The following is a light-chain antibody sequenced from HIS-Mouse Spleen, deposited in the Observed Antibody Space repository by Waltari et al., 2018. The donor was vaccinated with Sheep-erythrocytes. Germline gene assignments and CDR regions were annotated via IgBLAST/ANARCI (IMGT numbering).Light chain of an antibody. CDR3: YSTDSSGNHYV. J-gene: IGLJ1*01. CDR1: ALPKKY. V-gene: IGLV3-10*01. CDR2: GDS. Sequence: SYELTQPPSVSMSPGQTARITCSGDALPKKYAYWYKQKSGQAPVLVIYGDSKRPPGIPGRFSGSSSGTMATLTISGAQVEDEADYYCYSTDSSGNHYVFGTGTKVTVL.